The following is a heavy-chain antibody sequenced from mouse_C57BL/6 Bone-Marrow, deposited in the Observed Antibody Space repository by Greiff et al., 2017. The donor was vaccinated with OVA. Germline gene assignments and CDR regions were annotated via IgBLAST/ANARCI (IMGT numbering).Heavy chain of an antibody. V-gene: IGHV1-54*01. CDR1: GYAFTNYL. D-gene: IGHD5-2*01. J-gene: IGHJ2*01. Sequence: VKLMESGAELVRPGTSVKVSCKASGYAFTNYLIEWVKQRPGQGLEWIGVINPGSGGTNYNEKFKGKATLTADKSSRTAYMQLSSLTSEDSAVYFCAGLNNYLYYFDNWAKAPLSQSPQ. CDR3: AGLNNYLYYFDN. CDR2: INPGSGGT.